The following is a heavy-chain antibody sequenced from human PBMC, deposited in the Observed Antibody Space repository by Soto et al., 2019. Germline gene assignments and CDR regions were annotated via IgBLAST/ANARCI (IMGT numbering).Heavy chain of an antibody. CDR3: ATVSRYCSGRSCDGGFFDY. CDR2: VSGDGGTT. CDR1: GFIFSSYA. Sequence: GGSLRLSCAASGFIFSSYAMGWVRQAPGKGLEWVSTVSGDGGTTYYADSVKGRSTISRDNSKNTLYLQMNSLRGEDTALYFCATVSRYCSGRSCDGGFFDYWGQGILVTVSS. J-gene: IGHJ4*02. V-gene: IGHV3-23*01. D-gene: IGHD2-15*01.